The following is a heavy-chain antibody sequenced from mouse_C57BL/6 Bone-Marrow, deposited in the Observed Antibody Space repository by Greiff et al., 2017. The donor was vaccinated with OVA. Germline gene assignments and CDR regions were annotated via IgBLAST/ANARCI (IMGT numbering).Heavy chain of an antibody. D-gene: IGHD1-1*01. CDR2: IHPNSGST. V-gene: IGHV1-64*01. Sequence: QVQLQQPGAELVKPGASVKLSCKASGYTFTSYWMHWVKQRPGQGLEWIGMIHPNSGSTNYNEKFKSKATLTVDKSSSTAYVQLSSLTSEDSAVYYCERVATRIFDCWSQGTTLTVTS. CDR1: GYTFTSYW. CDR3: ERVATRIFDC. J-gene: IGHJ2*01.